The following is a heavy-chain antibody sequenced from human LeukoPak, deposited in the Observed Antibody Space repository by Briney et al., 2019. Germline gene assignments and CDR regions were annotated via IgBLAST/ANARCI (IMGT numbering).Heavy chain of an antibody. CDR3: ARLGGYDSDY. J-gene: IGHJ4*02. Sequence: GESLQISCQGSGYSFTNYWISWVRQMPGKGPEWMGAIDPSDSYSKYSPSFQGHVTISADKSISTAYLQWSSLKASDTAMYYCARLGGYDSDYWGQGTLVTVSS. CDR2: IDPSDSYS. D-gene: IGHD5-12*01. V-gene: IGHV5-10-1*01. CDR1: GYSFTNYW.